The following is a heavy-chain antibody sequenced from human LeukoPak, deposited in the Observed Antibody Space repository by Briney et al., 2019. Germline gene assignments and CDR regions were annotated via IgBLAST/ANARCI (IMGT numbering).Heavy chain of an antibody. J-gene: IGHJ4*02. Sequence: GESLKISGKGSGYSFTSYWIGWVRQMPGKGLEWMGIIYPGDSDTRYSPSFQGQVTISADNSITTAYLQWSSLKASDTAIYYCARLSSVVAALYYWGQGTLVTVSS. CDR3: ARLSSVVAALYY. D-gene: IGHD2-15*01. CDR1: GYSFTSYW. CDR2: IYPGDSDT. V-gene: IGHV5-51*01.